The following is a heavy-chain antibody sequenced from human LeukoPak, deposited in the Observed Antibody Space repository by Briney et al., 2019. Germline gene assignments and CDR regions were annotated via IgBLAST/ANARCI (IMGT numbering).Heavy chain of an antibody. CDR1: GGSFSGYS. D-gene: IGHD5-18*01. J-gene: IGHJ6*03. V-gene: IGHV4-34*01. CDR3: ARVGYSYSINDWSRTGLGAYPPKYHYYMDV. CDR2: INHSGST. Sequence: SETLSLNCAVYGGSFSGYSWSWIRQAPGKGLEWIGEINHSGSTYNNPSLMSRVIMSVDTSKNQFSLKVSSVTAADTAVYYCARVGYSYSINDWSRTGLGAYPPKYHYYMDVWGKGTTVTVSS.